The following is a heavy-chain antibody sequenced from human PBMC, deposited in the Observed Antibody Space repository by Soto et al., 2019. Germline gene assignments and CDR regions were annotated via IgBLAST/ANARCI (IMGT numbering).Heavy chain of an antibody. D-gene: IGHD5-18*01. V-gene: IGHV3-9*01. CDR1: GFTFDDYA. Sequence: GGSLRLSCAASGFTFDDYAMRWVRQAPGKGLEWVSGISWNSNSIGYADSVKGRFTISRDYAKNSLYLQMNSLRVEDTALYYCAKALRGYSYGPFDYWGQGTLVTVSS. CDR2: ISWNSNSI. J-gene: IGHJ4*02. CDR3: AKALRGYSYGPFDY.